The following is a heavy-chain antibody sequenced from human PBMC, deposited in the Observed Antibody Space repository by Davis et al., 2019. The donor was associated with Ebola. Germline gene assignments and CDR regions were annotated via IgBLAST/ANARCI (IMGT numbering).Heavy chain of an antibody. V-gene: IGHV1-8*01. CDR1: GYTFTNYE. CDR3: ARGRDNWNYADMDV. Sequence: ASVKASCKASGYTFTNYEINWVRQAPGQRLEWMGWLSPDSGDTGYAEKFEGRVTITRNTSISTTYMEVTSLKSEDTAVYYCARGRDNWNYADMDVWGKGTTVTVSS. CDR2: LSPDSGDT. D-gene: IGHD1-7*01. J-gene: IGHJ6*03.